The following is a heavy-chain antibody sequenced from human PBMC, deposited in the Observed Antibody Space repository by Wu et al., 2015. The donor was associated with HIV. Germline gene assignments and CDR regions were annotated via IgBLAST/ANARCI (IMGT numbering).Heavy chain of an antibody. CDR2: IIPIFGTA. Sequence: QVQLVQSGAEVKKPGSSVKVSCKASGGTFSSYAISWVRQAPGQGLEWMGGIIPIFGTANYAQKFQGRVTITTDESTSTAYMELSSLRSEDTAVYYCASTYYYDSSGYSDAFDIWGQGTMVTVSS. D-gene: IGHD3-22*01. CDR3: ASTYYYDSSGYSDAFDI. CDR1: GGTFSSYA. J-gene: IGHJ3*02. V-gene: IGHV1-69*05.